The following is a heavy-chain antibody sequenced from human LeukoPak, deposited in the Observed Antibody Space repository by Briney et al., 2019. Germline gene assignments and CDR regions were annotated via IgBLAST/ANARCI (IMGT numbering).Heavy chain of an antibody. CDR1: AGSINSSTYF. D-gene: IGHD2-15*01. CDR3: SRVLAASGPFDS. J-gene: IGHJ4*02. V-gene: IGHV4-39*07. Sequence: PSETLSLTCTVSAGSINSSTYFWGWIRQPPGKGLEWIGTIYYSGSTYYNPSLKSRVTISVDTSQNQFSLKLSSVTAADTAVYYCSRVLAASGPFDSWGQGTLVTVSS. CDR2: IYYSGST.